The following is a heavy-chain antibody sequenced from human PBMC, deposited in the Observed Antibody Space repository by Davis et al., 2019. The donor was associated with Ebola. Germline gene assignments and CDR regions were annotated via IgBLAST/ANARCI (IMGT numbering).Heavy chain of an antibody. CDR2: ISSGGTTT. V-gene: IGHV3-48*01. J-gene: IGHJ3*01. CDR3: AKDNRNIWSEV. Sequence: GGSLRLSCAASGFMFSDYSMNWVRQTPGKGLEWLSYISSGGTTTYYADSVKGRFTISRDNSKNTLYLQMNGLRVEDTAIYYCAKDNRNIWSEVWGQGTMVTVSS. D-gene: IGHD2/OR15-2a*01. CDR1: GFMFSDYS.